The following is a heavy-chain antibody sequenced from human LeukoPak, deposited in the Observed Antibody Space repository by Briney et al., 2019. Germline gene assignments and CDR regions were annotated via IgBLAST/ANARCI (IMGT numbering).Heavy chain of an antibody. CDR3: ARVEGP. J-gene: IGHJ4*02. CDR2: IKQDGSQK. CDR1: GFMFSSYW. V-gene: IGHV3-7*03. Sequence: GGSLRLSCAASGFMFSSYWMSWVRQAPGKGLEWVANIKQDGSQKYYVDSVKGRFTISRDNAKNSLYLQMNSLRAEDTAMYYCARVEGPWGQGTLVTVSS.